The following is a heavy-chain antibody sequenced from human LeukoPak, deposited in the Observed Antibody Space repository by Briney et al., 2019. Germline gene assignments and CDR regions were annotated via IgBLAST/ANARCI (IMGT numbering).Heavy chain of an antibody. D-gene: IGHD3-16*01. V-gene: IGHV4-59*01. J-gene: IGHJ6*03. CDR2: IYYSGST. CDR3: ARETSQKGAHYMDV. Sequence: PSETLSLTCTVSGGSISSYYWSWIRQPPGKGLEWIGYIYYSGSTNYNPSLKSRVTITVDTSKNQFSLKLSSVTAADTAVYYCARETSQKGAHYMDVWGKGTTVTISS. CDR1: GGSISSYY.